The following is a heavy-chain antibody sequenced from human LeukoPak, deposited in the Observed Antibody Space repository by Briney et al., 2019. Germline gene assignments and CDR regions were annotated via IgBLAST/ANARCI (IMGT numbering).Heavy chain of an antibody. CDR1: GFTFSSYS. CDR2: ISGSSSYI. V-gene: IGHV3-21*01. CDR3: ARDGEAYCSGGSCSYFDY. D-gene: IGHD2-15*01. J-gene: IGHJ4*02. Sequence: GGSLRLSCAASGFTFSSYSMNWVRKAPGKGLEWVSSISGSSSYIYYADSVKGRFTISRDNAKKSLYPQMNSLRVEDTAVYYCARDGEAYCSGGSCSYFDYWGQGTLVTVSS.